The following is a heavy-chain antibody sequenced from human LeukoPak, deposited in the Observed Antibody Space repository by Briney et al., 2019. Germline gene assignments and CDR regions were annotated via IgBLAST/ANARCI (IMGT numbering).Heavy chain of an antibody. V-gene: IGHV3-11*04. CDR3: ARDTKQPGIWFDP. D-gene: IGHD2-8*01. J-gene: IGHJ5*02. CDR1: GFTFSDYY. Sequence: GRSLRLSCAASGFTFSDYYMSWIRQAPGKGLEWVSYISSSGSTIYYADSVKGRFTISRDNAKNSLYLQMNSLRAEDTAVYYCARDTKQPGIWFDPWGQGTLVTVSS. CDR2: ISSSGSTI.